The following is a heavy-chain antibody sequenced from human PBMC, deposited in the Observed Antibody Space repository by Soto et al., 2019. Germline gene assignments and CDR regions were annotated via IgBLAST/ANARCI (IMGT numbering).Heavy chain of an antibody. CDR1: RGSFSSFG. J-gene: IGHJ3*02. D-gene: IGHD2-21*01. CDR2: IIPNYGVP. CDR3: ANVGWRDSSRGAYVI. Sequence: SSVKVSCKASRGSFSSFGITWVRQAPGQGLEWMGRIIPNYGVPNYAQNFQGRVTVKVDASTNTAHMELSGLRFEDTAVYYFANVGWRDSSRGAYVIWGQGTMV. V-gene: IGHV1-69*13.